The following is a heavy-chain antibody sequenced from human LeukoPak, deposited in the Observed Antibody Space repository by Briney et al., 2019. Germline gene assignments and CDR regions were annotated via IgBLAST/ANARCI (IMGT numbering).Heavy chain of an antibody. CDR2: IYYSGST. CDR3: ARSGYCSGGSCYSWSAGYFDY. D-gene: IGHD2-15*01. V-gene: IGHV4-59*01. J-gene: IGHJ4*02. CDR1: GGSISSYY. Sequence: SETLSLTCTVYGGSISSYYWSWIRQPPGKGLEWNGYIYYSGSTNYNPSLKSRVTISVDTSKNQFSLKLSSVTAADTAVYYCARSGYCSGGSCYSWSAGYFDYWGQGTLVTVSS.